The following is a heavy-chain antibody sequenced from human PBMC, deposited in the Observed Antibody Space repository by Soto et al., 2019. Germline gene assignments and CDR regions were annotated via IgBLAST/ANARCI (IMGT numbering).Heavy chain of an antibody. V-gene: IGHV4-30-4*01. CDR2: IYYSGST. CDR3: ARVGGQLLLWNRENWFDP. Sequence: SETLSLTCTVSGGSISSGDYYWSWIRQPPGKGLEWIGYIYYSGSTYYNPSLKSRVTISVDTSKNQFSLKLSSVTAADTAVYHCARVGGQLLLWNRENWFDPWGQGTLVTVSS. J-gene: IGHJ5*02. D-gene: IGHD2-2*01. CDR1: GGSISSGDYY.